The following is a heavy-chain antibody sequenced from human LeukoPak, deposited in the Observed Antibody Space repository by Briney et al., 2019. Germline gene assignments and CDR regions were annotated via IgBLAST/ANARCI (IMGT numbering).Heavy chain of an antibody. CDR2: INHSGST. V-gene: IGHV4-34*01. CDR3: ARGLLVLAY. D-gene: IGHD2-15*01. Sequence: SEXLSLTCAVYGGSFSGYYWSWVRQPPGKGLEWIGEINHSGSTNYNPYITRRGTISVDKSKNQSSLKLSSVTAADTAVYYCARGLLVLAYWGQGTLVTVSS. CDR1: GGSFSGYY. J-gene: IGHJ4*02.